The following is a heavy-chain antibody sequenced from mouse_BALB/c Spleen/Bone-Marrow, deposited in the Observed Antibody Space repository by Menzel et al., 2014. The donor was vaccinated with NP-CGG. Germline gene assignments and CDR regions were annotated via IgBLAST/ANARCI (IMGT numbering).Heavy chain of an antibody. CDR2: IYPANGNT. J-gene: IGHJ4*01. CDR1: GFNIKDTY. D-gene: IGHD2-3*01. V-gene: IGHV14-3*02. Sequence: EVNLEESGAELVKPGASVKLSCTASGFNIKDTYMHWVKQRPEQGLEWIGRIYPANGNTKYDPKFQGKATITADTSSNTAYLQLSSLTSEDTAVYYCARGLLQYYYAMDYWGQGTSVTVSS. CDR3: ARGLLQYYYAMDY.